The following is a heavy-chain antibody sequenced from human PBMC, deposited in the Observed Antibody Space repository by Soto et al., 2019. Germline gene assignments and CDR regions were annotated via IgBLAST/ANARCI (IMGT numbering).Heavy chain of an antibody. CDR1: GGSFSGYY. J-gene: IGHJ6*02. CDR2: INHSGST. V-gene: IGHV4-34*01. CDR3: ARVLFLGVGYYYGMDV. Sequence: SETLSLTCAVYGGSFSGYYWSWIRQPPGKGLEWIGEINHSGSTNYNPSPKSRVTISVDTSKNQFSLKLSSVTAADTAVYYCARVLFLGVGYYYGMDVWGQGTTVTVYS.